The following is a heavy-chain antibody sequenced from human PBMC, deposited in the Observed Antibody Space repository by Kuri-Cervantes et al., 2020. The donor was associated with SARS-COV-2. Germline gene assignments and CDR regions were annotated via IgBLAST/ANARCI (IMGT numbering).Heavy chain of an antibody. CDR3: ARPPSGDCSSTSCSH. D-gene: IGHD2-2*01. V-gene: IGHV5-51*01. Sequence: KVSCKGSGYSLTSYWIGWVRQMPGKGLEWMGIIYPGDSDTRYSPSFQGQVTISADKSISTAYLQWSSLKASDTAMYYCARPPSGDCSSTSCSHWGQGTLVTVSS. CDR2: IYPGDSDT. CDR1: GYSLTSYW. J-gene: IGHJ4*02.